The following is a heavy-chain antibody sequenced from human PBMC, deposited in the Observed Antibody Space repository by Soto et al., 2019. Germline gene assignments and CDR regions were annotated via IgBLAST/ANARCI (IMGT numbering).Heavy chain of an antibody. CDR3: AKVMVQGPNFYHYGMDV. V-gene: IGHV5-51*01. CDR2: IYPSDSDT. J-gene: IGHJ6*02. D-gene: IGHD3-10*01. CDR1: GYSFTRHW. Sequence: PGESLKISCKGSGYSFTRHWIAWVRQMHGRGLEWMGIIYPSDSDTRYSPSFQDQVTISADKSINTAYLQWSSLKASDTAKYYCAKVMVQGPNFYHYGMDVWGQGTTVTVSS.